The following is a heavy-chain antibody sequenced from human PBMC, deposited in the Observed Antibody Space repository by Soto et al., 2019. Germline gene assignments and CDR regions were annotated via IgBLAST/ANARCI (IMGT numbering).Heavy chain of an antibody. J-gene: IGHJ2*01. V-gene: IGHV4-39*07. CDR2: MYHSGST. CDR3: ARFPGYSSGWSTKSLYWYFDL. Sequence: SETLSLTCTVSGGSITSSSYYWGWIRQPPGKGLEWIGYMYHSGSTYYNPSLKSRVTISIDRSKNQFSLKLSSVTAADTAVYYCARFPGYSSGWSTKSLYWYFDLWGRGTLVTVSS. CDR1: GGSITSSSYY. D-gene: IGHD6-19*01.